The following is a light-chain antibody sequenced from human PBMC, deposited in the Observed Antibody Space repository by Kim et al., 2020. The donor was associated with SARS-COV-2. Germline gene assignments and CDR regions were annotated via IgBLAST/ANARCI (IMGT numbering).Light chain of an antibody. CDR2: YDS. J-gene: IGLJ3*02. Sequence: APGKTARITRGGNNIGSKSVLWYQQKPGQAPVLVIYYDSDRPSGIPERFSGSNSGNTATLTISRVEAGDEAYYYCQVWDSSSDHPVFGGGTQLTVL. CDR1: NIGSKS. CDR3: QVWDSSSDHPV. V-gene: IGLV3-21*04.